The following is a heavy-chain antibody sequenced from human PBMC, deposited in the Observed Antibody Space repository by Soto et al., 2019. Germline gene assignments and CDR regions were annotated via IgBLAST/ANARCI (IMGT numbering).Heavy chain of an antibody. CDR1: GYPFTTYG. D-gene: IGHD1-26*01. CDR3: ARQYSGAYYIY. CDR2: INIHNGDT. V-gene: IGHV1-18*04. Sequence: QVQLVQSGPEVRKPGASVKVSCKASGYPFTTYGINWVRQAPGQGLEWMGWINIHNGDTNYAEKVQGRVTMSTDTSTTTAYMELRSLTSDDTGVYYCARQYSGAYYIYWGQGTLVTVSS. J-gene: IGHJ4*02.